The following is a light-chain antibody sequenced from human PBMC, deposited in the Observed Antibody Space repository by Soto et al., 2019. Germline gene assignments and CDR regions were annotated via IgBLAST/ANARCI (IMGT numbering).Light chain of an antibody. CDR2: DAS. Sequence: RLMTQSPVTLSVSPGERVTLSCRAIQAISNNLAWYQQKPGQAPRLLIFDASTRATGIPARFSGSGSGTEFTLTISGLQSEDFAVYYCQQANDWPPSCGEGTRVE. CDR1: QAISNN. V-gene: IGKV3-15*01. J-gene: IGKJ4*02. CDR3: QQANDWPPS.